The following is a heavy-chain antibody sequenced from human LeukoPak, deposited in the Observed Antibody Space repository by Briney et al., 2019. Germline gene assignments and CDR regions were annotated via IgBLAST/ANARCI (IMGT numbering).Heavy chain of an antibody. V-gene: IGHV3-21*01. D-gene: IGHD1-14*01. CDR2: ITSGSNFV. Sequence: AGGSLRLSCAASGFTIDGYTLSWVRQAPGKGLGWVASITSGSNFVDYGDSVKGRFTISRDNAQNSLYVQMNSLRAEDTAVYYCATQPELPGWFDSWGQGTLVTVSS. CDR1: GFTIDGYT. CDR3: ATQPELPGWFDS. J-gene: IGHJ5*01.